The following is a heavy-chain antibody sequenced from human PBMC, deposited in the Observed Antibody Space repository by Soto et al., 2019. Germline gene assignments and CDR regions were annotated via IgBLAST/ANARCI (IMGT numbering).Heavy chain of an antibody. D-gene: IGHD4-17*01. CDR1: GFTVSRDY. Sequence: EVQLVESGGGLIQPGGSLRLSCAASGFTVSRDYMSWVRQAPWKGLEWVSVIYTGGRTYYADSVKGRFTFSRENSNTTRYLEMNCIRAEDAAVYYCARAYGGNHALFAPWGQGTLVTVSS. CDR2: IYTGGRT. CDR3: ARAYGGNHALFAP. V-gene: IGHV3-53*01. J-gene: IGHJ5*02.